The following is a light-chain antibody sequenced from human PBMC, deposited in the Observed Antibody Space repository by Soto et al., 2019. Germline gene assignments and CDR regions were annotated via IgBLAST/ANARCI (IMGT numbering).Light chain of an antibody. V-gene: IGKV1-39*01. CDR3: LQDINYPWT. J-gene: IGKJ1*01. CDR1: QSISNY. CDR2: AAS. Sequence: IQMTQSPSSLSAFVGDRVTITCRASQSISNYLNWYQQKPGKAPKLLIYAASSLQSGVPSRFSGSGSGTDFTLTISSLQPEDFATYYCLQDINYPWTFGQGTKVEIK.